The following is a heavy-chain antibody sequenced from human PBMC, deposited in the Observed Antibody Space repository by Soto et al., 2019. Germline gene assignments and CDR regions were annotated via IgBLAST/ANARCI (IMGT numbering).Heavy chain of an antibody. Sequence: EAHMLEAGGGLGQPGGSLRLSCAASGFTFSMYAMSWVRQAPGKGLEWVSSIGGGGADTYYADSVKGRFTISRDNSNNILFLEMTSLRAEDTAIYYCAKDRMDHNSVWDPFAIWGQGTMVTVS. CDR1: GFTFSMYA. V-gene: IGHV3-23*01. D-gene: IGHD1-20*01. J-gene: IGHJ3*02. CDR3: AKDRMDHNSVWDPFAI. CDR2: IGGGGADT.